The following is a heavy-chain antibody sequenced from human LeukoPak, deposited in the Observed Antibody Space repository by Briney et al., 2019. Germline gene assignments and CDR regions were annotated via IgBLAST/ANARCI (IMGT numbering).Heavy chain of an antibody. CDR1: GRSFSGYY. J-gene: IGHJ1*01. V-gene: IGHV4-34*01. CDR3: ARQGIAVAGRNFQH. D-gene: IGHD6-19*01. CDR2: INHSGST. Sequence: ASETLSLTCAVYGRSFSGYYWSWISQPPGKGREWIGEINHSGSTDYNPSLKSRVTISVDTSKNQFSLKLSSVAAADTAVYYCARQGIAVAGRNFQHWGQGTLVTVSS.